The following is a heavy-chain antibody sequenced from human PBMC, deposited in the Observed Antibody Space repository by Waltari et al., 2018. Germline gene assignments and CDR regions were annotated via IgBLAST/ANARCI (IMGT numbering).Heavy chain of an antibody. CDR2: INPNSGDT. CDR1: GYSLTSYY. D-gene: IGHD2-2*01. Sequence: QVELVQSGAEVRKPGASVTVSCKASGYSLTSYYMHWVRQAPGLGLECMGRINPNSGDTNSAPKFQGRVTLTRDTSVNTAFLELRSLTSDDTAVYFCARESAFSTSWYPGFDPWGQGTLVTVAS. V-gene: IGHV1-2*06. J-gene: IGHJ5*02. CDR3: ARESAFSTSWYPGFDP.